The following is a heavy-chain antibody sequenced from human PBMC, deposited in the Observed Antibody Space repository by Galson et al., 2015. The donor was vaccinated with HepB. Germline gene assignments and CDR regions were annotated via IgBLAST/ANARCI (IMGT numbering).Heavy chain of an antibody. CDR3: ARDLILAARGRAFDC. D-gene: IGHD2-15*01. J-gene: IGHJ4*02. CDR2: ISSDGSGT. V-gene: IGHV3-74*01. CDR1: GFTFNSYW. Sequence: SLRLSCAASGFTFNSYWMHWVRQAPGKGLVWVSHISSDGSGTSYADSVQGRFTISRDNAKNTPYLQMNNLRVEDTAVYYCARDLILAARGRAFDCWGQGTLVTVSS.